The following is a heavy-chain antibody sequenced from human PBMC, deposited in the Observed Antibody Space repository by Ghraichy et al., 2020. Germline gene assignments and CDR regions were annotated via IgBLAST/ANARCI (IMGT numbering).Heavy chain of an antibody. J-gene: IGHJ6*02. Sequence: LSLTCAASGFTFSSYSMNWVRQAPGKGLEWVSYISSSSTTIYYTDSVKGRFTISRDNAKNSLYLQMNSLRDDDTAVYYCARDYSSSWYTGMDVWGQGTTVTVSS. D-gene: IGHD6-13*01. CDR3: ARDYSSSWYTGMDV. V-gene: IGHV3-48*02. CDR1: GFTFSSYS. CDR2: ISSSSTTI.